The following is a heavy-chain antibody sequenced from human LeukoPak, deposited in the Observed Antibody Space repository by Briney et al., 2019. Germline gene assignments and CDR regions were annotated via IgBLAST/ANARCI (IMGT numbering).Heavy chain of an antibody. D-gene: IGHD4-17*01. CDR1: GGSISSSRYY. Sequence: SETLSLTCTVSGGSISSSRYYWGWIRQPPGKGLEWIASISYSGSSYYNPSRQSPVSISVDTSKNQVSLQLSSVTAADTSVYYCVRDDYGDYTRRFDPWGQGTLVTVSS. CDR2: ISYSGSS. J-gene: IGHJ5*02. V-gene: IGHV4-39*07. CDR3: VRDDYGDYTRRFDP.